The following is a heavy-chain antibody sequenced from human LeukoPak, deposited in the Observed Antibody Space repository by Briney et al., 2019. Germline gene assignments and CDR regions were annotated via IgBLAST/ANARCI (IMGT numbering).Heavy chain of an antibody. V-gene: IGHV4-4*07. D-gene: IGHD3-9*01. Sequence: SETLSLTCTVSGASISNSYWSWIRQPAGKGLEWIGRIYASGSTYYNPSLKSRVTMSVDTSKNQFSLKLTSVTAAGTAIYYCARGSSGTGYYSFDYWGQGTQVTVTS. CDR1: GASISNSY. J-gene: IGHJ4*02. CDR3: ARGSSGTGYYSFDY. CDR2: IYASGST.